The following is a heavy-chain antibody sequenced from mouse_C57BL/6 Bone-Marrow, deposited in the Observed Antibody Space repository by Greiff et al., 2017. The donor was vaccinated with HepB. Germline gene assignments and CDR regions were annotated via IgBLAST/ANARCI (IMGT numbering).Heavy chain of an antibody. CDR2: IDPSDSYT. V-gene: IGHV1-69*01. D-gene: IGHD3-1*01. CDR1: GYTFTSYW. J-gene: IGHJ3*01. Sequence: VQLQQPGAELVMPGASVKLSCKASGYTFTSYWMHWVKQRPGQGLEWIGEIDPSDSYTNYNQKFKGKSTLTVDKSSSTAYMQLSSLTSEVSAVYYCARGFFAYWGQGTLVTVSA. CDR3: ARGFFAY.